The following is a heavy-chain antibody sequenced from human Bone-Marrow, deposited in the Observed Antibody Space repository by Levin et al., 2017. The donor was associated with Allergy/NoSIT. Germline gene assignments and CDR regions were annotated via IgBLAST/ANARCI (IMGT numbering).Heavy chain of an antibody. CDR3: AKDRELERNNYYGMDV. J-gene: IGHJ6*02. Sequence: GGSLRLSCVASGITFSTYGLHWVRQAPGKGLEWVAVISYDGSSKYYADSLKGRFTISRDNSKNTLYLQMNSLRAEDTAVYYCAKDRELERNNYYGMDVWGQGTTVTVSS. CDR1: GITFSTYG. CDR2: ISYDGSSK. V-gene: IGHV3-30*18. D-gene: IGHD1-1*01.